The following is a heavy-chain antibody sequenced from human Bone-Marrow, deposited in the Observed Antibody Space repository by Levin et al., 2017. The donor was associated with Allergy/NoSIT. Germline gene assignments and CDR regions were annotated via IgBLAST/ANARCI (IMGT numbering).Heavy chain of an antibody. CDR1: GAPIINGNYY. V-gene: IGHV4-31*03. Sequence: SETLSLTCTVSGAPIINGNYYWSWIRQHPGAGLDWIGYIYRSGSTYYRPSLNSRVTISLDTSKNQFSLNLSSVTDADTAVYYCARDRGVGARVFDYWGQGILVTVSS. J-gene: IGHJ4*02. CDR2: IYRSGST. D-gene: IGHD1-26*01. CDR3: ARDRGVGARVFDY.